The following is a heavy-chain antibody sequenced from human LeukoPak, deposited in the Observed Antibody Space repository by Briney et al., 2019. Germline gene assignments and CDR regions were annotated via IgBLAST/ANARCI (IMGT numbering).Heavy chain of an antibody. CDR2: ISPYNGNT. J-gene: IGHJ4*02. V-gene: IGHV1-18*04. D-gene: IGHD6-13*01. Sequence: GASVKVSCKASGYTFTSYGISWVRQAPGQGVEWMGWISPYNGNTNYAQKLQGRVTMTTDTSTSTAYMELRSLRSDDTAVYYCARSWGGSSWYFYFDYWGQGTLVTVSS. CDR1: GYTFTSYG. CDR3: ARSWGGSSWYFYFDY.